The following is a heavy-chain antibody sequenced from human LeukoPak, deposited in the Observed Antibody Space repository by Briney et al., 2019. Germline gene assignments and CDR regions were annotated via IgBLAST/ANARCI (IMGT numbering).Heavy chain of an antibody. Sequence: GGSLRLSCAASGFTFSDVWMSWVRQAPGKGLEWVANINQDGRGIYYVDSVKGRFSISRDNTNNLLYLQMNSLRAEDTAMYFCARDSYRSLDYWGQGTLVTLSS. V-gene: IGHV3-7*01. D-gene: IGHD4-11*01. CDR2: INQDGRGI. CDR1: GFTFSDVW. CDR3: ARDSYRSLDY. J-gene: IGHJ4*02.